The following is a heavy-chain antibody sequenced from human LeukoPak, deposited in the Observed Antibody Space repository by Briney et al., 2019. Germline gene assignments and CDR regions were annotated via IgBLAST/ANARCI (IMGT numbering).Heavy chain of an antibody. V-gene: IGHV4-39*02. CDR2: IYYSGST. Sequence: SETLSLTCTVSGGSISSSSYYWGWIRQPPGKGLEWIGSIYYSGSTYYNPSLKSRVTISVDTSKNQFSLKLSSVTAADTAVYYCARDLPPFPYGSGSYMSGYWGQGTLVTVSS. CDR3: ARDLPPFPYGSGSYMSGY. J-gene: IGHJ4*02. CDR1: GGSISSSSYY. D-gene: IGHD3-10*01.